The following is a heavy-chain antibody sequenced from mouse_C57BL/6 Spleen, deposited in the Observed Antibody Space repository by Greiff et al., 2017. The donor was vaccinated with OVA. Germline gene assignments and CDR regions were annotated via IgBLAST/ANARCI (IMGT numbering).Heavy chain of an antibody. J-gene: IGHJ3*01. Sequence: EVQLQQSGPELVKPGASVKIPCKASGYTFTDYNMDWVKQSHGKSLEWIGDINPNNGGTIYNQKFKGKATLTVDKSSSTAYMELRSLTSEDTAVYYCGRKVDDGYYLFAYWGQGTLVTVSA. V-gene: IGHV1-18*01. CDR1: GYTFTDYN. CDR3: GRKVDDGYYLFAY. D-gene: IGHD2-3*01. CDR2: INPNNGGT.